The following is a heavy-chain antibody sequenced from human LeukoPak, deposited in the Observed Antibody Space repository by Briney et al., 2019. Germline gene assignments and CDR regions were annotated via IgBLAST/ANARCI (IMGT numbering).Heavy chain of an antibody. CDR1: GFTFDDYG. J-gene: IGHJ4*02. D-gene: IGHD6-19*01. CDR3: ARVGLYSSGWYWYYFDY. Sequence: GGSLGLSCAASGFTFDDYGMSWVRQAPGKGLEWVSGINWNGGSTGYADSVKGRFTISRDNAKNSLYLQMNSLRAEDTALYYCARVGLYSSGWYWYYFDYWGQGTLVTVSS. CDR2: INWNGGST. V-gene: IGHV3-20*04.